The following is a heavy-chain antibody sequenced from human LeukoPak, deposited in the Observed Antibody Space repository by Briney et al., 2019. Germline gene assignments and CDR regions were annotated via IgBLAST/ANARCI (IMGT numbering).Heavy chain of an antibody. CDR1: GFTFSSYA. CDR3: ARKITMVRGVITLVVPRGWFDP. V-gene: IGHV3-23*01. D-gene: IGHD3-10*01. J-gene: IGHJ5*02. Sequence: PGGSLRLSCAASGFTFSSYAMSWVRQAPGKGLEWVSAISGGGDSTHYADSVKGRFTISRDNSKNTLYLQMNSLRAEDTAVYYCARKITMVRGVITLVVPRGWFDPWGQGTLVTVSS. CDR2: ISGGGDST.